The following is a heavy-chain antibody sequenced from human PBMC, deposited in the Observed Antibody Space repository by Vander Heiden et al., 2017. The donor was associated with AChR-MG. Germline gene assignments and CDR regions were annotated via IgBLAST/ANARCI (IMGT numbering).Heavy chain of an antibody. Sequence: QVQLVQSGAEVKNPGSPVKVSCKASGGTFSSYAIGWVRQAPGQGLEWMGGIIPIFGTANYAQKFQGRVTITADKSTSTAYMELSSLRSEDKAVYYCARELYCSGGSCYYYYGMDVWGQGTTVTVSS. J-gene: IGHJ6*02. CDR3: ARELYCSGGSCYYYYGMDV. CDR2: IIPIFGTA. CDR1: GGTFSSYA. V-gene: IGHV1-69*06. D-gene: IGHD2-15*01.